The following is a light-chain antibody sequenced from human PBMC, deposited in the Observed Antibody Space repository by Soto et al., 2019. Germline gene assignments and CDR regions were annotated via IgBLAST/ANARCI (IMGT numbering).Light chain of an antibody. J-gene: IGKJ1*01. CDR1: QSLNTR. V-gene: IGKV1-5*01. CDR2: DAS. Sequence: DIQLTQSPSTLSASVGDRVTLTCRASQSLNTRLAWYQQRPGKAPKLLIYDASSLESGVPSRFSGIGSGTEFTLTITSLQPDDFATYYCQQYDSYAWTFGQGTKVDIK. CDR3: QQYDSYAWT.